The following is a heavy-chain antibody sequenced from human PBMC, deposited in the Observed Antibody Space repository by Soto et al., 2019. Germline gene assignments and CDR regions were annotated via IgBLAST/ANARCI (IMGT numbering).Heavy chain of an antibody. Sequence: QVQLVQSGAEVKKPGSSVKVSCKASGGTFSSYAISWVRQAPGQGLEWMGGIIPIFGTANYAQKFQGRVTITADESTSTAYMELSSLRSEDTAVYYCARGRYCISTGCPYGMDVWGQGTTVTVSS. V-gene: IGHV1-69*12. CDR2: IIPIFGTA. D-gene: IGHD2-2*01. J-gene: IGHJ6*02. CDR3: ARGRYCISTGCPYGMDV. CDR1: GGTFSSYA.